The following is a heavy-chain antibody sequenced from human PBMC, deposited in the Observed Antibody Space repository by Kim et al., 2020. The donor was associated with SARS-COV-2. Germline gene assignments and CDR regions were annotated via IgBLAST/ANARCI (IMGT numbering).Heavy chain of an antibody. CDR2: IYYSGST. J-gene: IGHJ6*02. CDR1: GGSISSYY. Sequence: SETLSLTCTVSGGSISSYYWSWIRQPPGKGLEWIGYIYYSGSTNYNPSLKSRVTISVDTSKNQFSLKLSSVTAADTAVYYCARGRGYYDSSGYGAVRSYYYYGMDVWGQGTTVTVSS. D-gene: IGHD3-22*01. V-gene: IGHV4-59*01. CDR3: ARGRGYYDSSGYGAVRSYYYYGMDV.